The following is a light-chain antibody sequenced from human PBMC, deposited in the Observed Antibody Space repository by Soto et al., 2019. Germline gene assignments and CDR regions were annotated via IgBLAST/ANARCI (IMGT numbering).Light chain of an antibody. J-gene: IGKJ1*01. V-gene: IGKV1-27*01. CDR3: QKYNSAPWT. CDR1: QGISNY. Sequence: DIQMTQSPSSLSASVGDRVTITCRASQGISNYLAWYQQKPGKVPKVLIYAASTLQSGVPSRFSGSGSGTDFTLTISSLQPEDGATYYCQKYNSAPWTFGQGTKVEIK. CDR2: AAS.